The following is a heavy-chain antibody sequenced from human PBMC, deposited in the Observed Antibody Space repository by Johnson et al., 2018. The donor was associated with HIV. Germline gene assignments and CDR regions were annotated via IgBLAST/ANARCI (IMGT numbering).Heavy chain of an antibody. V-gene: IGHV3-30*02. Sequence: QVQLVESGGGVVQPGTSLRLSCAASGFTFSSYGMHWVRQAPGKGLEWVVFIRYDGSNKYYADSVKGRFTISRDNSKNTLYLQMNSLRAEDTAVYYCASGIAVAGTLLDAFDIWGQGTMVTVSS. CDR3: ASGIAVAGTLLDAFDI. J-gene: IGHJ3*02. CDR2: IRYDGSNK. CDR1: GFTFSSYG. D-gene: IGHD6-19*01.